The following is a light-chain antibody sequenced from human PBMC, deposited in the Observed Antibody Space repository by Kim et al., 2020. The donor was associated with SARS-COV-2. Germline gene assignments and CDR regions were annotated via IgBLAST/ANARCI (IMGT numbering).Light chain of an antibody. CDR1: NIGSKS. CDR3: QVWDISSDHPV. CDR2: YDS. Sequence: APGKAARITCGGNNIGSKSVHWYQQQPGQAPVLVIYYDSDRPSGIPERFSGSNSGNTATLTISRVEAGDEADYYCQVWDISSDHPVFGGGTQLTVL. J-gene: IGLJ3*02. V-gene: IGLV3-21*04.